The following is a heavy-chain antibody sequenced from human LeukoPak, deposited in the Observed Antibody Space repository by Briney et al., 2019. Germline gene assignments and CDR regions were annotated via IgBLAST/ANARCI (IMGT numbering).Heavy chain of an antibody. J-gene: IGHJ3*01. CDR1: GFRFSSYA. D-gene: IGHD3-16*01. CDR3: AKDRSLGRLVHEAFDV. V-gene: IGHV3-23*01. CDR2: ISGSSHSRT. Sequence: GGSLRLSCAASGFRFSSYAMSWVRQAPGQGLEWVSTISGSSHSRTDYADSVKGRFTISRDNSQNTLFLQVDTLRVEDTATYYCAKDRSLGRLVHEAFDVWGQGTMVVVSS.